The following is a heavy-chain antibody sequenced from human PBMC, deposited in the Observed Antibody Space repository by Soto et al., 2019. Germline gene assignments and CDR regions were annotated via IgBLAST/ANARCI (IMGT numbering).Heavy chain of an antibody. CDR3: ARATYSSSYYFDS. V-gene: IGHV3-48*03. CDR1: GFTFSSFE. Sequence: GGSLRLSCAASGFTFSSFEMNWVRQAPGKGLEWVSKIGSSGSTIWYADSVKGRFTISRDNAKNSLYLQMNSLRGEDTAVYYCARATYSSSYYFDSWGRRTLVTV. D-gene: IGHD6-6*01. CDR2: IGSSGSTI. J-gene: IGHJ4*02.